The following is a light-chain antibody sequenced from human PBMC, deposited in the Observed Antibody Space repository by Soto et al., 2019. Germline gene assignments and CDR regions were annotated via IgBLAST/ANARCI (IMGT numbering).Light chain of an antibody. CDR3: AAWDASLNGWV. CDR2: SDN. CDR1: SSNIGSNT. J-gene: IGLJ3*02. Sequence: QSVLTQPPSAYGTPGQRVTISCSGSSSNIGSNTVNWYQQLPGTAPKVLIYSDNQRPSGVPDRFSGSKSGTSASLAISGLQSEDEADYYCAAWDASLNGWVFGGGTKLTVL. V-gene: IGLV1-44*01.